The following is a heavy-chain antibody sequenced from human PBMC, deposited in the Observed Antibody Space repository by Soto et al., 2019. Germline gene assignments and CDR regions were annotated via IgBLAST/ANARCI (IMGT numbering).Heavy chain of an antibody. CDR1: GGSFSGYY. V-gene: IGHV4-34*01. CDR3: ARDSYYDFWSGYYQPFDY. J-gene: IGHJ4*02. Sequence: SETLSLTCAVYGGSFSGYYWSWIRQPPGKGLEWIGEINHSGSTNYNPSLKSRVTISVDTSKNQFSLKLSSVTAADTAVYYCARDSYYDFWSGYYQPFDYWGQGTLVTVSS. CDR2: INHSGST. D-gene: IGHD3-3*01.